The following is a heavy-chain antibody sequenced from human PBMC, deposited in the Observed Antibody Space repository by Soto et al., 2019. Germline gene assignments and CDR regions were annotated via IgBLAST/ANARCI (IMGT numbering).Heavy chain of an antibody. CDR3: ARPLLGYCSSTSCYNAFDI. CDR1: GGSFSGYY. CDR2: INHSGST. V-gene: IGHV4-34*01. D-gene: IGHD2-2*02. J-gene: IGHJ3*02. Sequence: PSETLSLTCAVYGGSFSGYYWSWIRQPPGKGLEWIGEINHSGSTNYNPSLKSRVTISVDTSKNQFSLKLSSVTAADTAVYYCARPLLGYCSSTSCYNAFDIWGQGTMVTVSS.